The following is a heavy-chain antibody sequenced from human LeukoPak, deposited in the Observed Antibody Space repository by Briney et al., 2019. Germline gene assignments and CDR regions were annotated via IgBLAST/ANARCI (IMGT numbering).Heavy chain of an antibody. CDR3: ARDPSGYFNY. D-gene: IGHD3-22*01. V-gene: IGHV4-61*01. CDR1: GGSVSSGNYY. Sequence: SETLSLTCTVSGGSVSSGNYYWSWIRQPPGKGLDWIGYIYYSGSTNYNPSLKSRVTISVDTSKNQFSLRLSSVTAADTAVYYCARDPSGYFNYWGQGTLATGSS. CDR2: IYYSGST. J-gene: IGHJ4*02.